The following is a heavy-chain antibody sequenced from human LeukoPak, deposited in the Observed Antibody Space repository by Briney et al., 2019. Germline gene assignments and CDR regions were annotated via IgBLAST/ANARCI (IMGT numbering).Heavy chain of an antibody. J-gene: IGHJ4*02. CDR3: ARGQRIAAAGIPFDY. CDR2: ISTYNGNT. V-gene: IGHV1-18*01. D-gene: IGHD6-13*01. CDR1: GYTFTNYN. Sequence: ASVKVSCKASGYTFTNYNITWVRQAPGQGLEWMGWISTYNGNTNYAQNLQGRVTMTTDTSTSTAYMDLRSLRSDDTAVYYCARGQRIAAAGIPFDYWGQGTLVTVSS.